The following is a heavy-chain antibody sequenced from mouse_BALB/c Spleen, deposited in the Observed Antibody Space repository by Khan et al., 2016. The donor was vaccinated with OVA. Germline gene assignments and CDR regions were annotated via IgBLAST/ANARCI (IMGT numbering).Heavy chain of an antibody. CDR1: GYTFTDYI. Sequence: QVQLQQPVPELVNPGASLKVSCKASGYTFTDYIIGWVKQSTRQGLEWIGDIFHGSGTPYYNKKFKDKATLTAAKSSNTAYMQLSSLTSEDSAIYFCARRGYSEFAYWGQGTLVTVSA. CDR3: ARRGYSEFAY. CDR2: IFHGSGTP. J-gene: IGHJ3*01. V-gene: IGHV1-77*01. D-gene: IGHD3-1*01.